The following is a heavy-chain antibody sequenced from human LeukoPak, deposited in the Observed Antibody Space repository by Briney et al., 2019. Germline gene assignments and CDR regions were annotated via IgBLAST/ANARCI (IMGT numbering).Heavy chain of an antibody. CDR1: GYTFTSYY. J-gene: IGHJ5*02. CDR2: INPSGGST. CDR3: ARDGECSSTSCYTGVSYGNWFDP. Sequence: GASVKVSCKASGYTFTSYYLHWVRQAPGQGLEWMGIINPSGGSTSYAQKFQGRVTMTTDTSTSTVYMELSSLRSEDTAVYYCARDGECSSTSCYTGVSYGNWFDPWGQGTLVTVSS. V-gene: IGHV1-46*01. D-gene: IGHD2-2*02.